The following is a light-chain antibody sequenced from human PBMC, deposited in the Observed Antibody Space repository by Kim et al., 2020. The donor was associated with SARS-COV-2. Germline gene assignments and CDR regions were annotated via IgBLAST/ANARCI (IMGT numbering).Light chain of an antibody. J-gene: IGLJ3*02. CDR1: NSNIGSNY. Sequence: QSVLTQPPSVSAAPGQKVTISCSGSNSNIGSNYVSWYQQLPRTAPRLLIYDTNKRPSGIPGRFSGSKSGTSATLDITGLRTGDEADYYCGTWDDSLSARVFGGGTQLTVL. V-gene: IGLV1-51*01. CDR3: GTWDDSLSARV. CDR2: DTN.